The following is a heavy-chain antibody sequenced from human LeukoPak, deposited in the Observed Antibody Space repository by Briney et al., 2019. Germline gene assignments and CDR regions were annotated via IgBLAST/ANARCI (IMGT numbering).Heavy chain of an antibody. CDR1: GGSFSGYY. V-gene: IGHV4-39*01. CDR2: IYYSGST. D-gene: IGHD3-22*01. CDR3: AVYYYDSSGYYSPHFGDY. J-gene: IGHJ4*02. Sequence: SETLSLTCAVYGGSFSGYYWGWIRQPPGKGLEWIGSIYYSGSTYYNPSLKSRVTISVDTSKNQFSLKLSSVTAADTAVYYCAVYYYDSSGYYSPHFGDYWGQGTLVTASS.